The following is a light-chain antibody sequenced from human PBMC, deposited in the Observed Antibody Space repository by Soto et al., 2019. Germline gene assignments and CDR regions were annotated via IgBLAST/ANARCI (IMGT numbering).Light chain of an antibody. CDR1: QSVSSN. J-gene: IGKJ1*01. Sequence: IVMTQSPATLSVSPGEIATLACRASQSVSSNLAWYQQKPGQAPRLLIYGASTRATGIPARFSGSGSGTDFTLTISRLEPGDFGVYYCQQYGTAPWTFGQGTKVDI. CDR3: QQYGTAPWT. CDR2: GAS. V-gene: IGKV3-15*01.